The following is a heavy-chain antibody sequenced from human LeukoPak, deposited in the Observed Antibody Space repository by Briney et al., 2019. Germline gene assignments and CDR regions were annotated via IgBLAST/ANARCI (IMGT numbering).Heavy chain of an antibody. CDR1: GFTFSDYY. D-gene: IGHD3-3*01. CDR2: ISSSGSTI. V-gene: IGHV3-11*01. J-gene: IGHJ6*02. Sequence: GGSLRLSCAASGFTFSDYYMSWIRQAPGKGLEWVSYISSSGSTIYYADSVKGRFTISRDNAKNSLYLQMNSLRAEDTAVYYCARVKDFWNDYYYYYGMDVWGQGTTVTVSS. CDR3: ARVKDFWNDYYYYYGMDV.